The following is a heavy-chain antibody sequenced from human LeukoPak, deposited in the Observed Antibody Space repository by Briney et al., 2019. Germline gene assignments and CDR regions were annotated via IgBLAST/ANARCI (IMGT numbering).Heavy chain of an antibody. Sequence: PGGSLRLSCAASGFTFSSYEMNWVRQAPGKGLEWVAGISYDGSNKYYADSVKGRFTISRDNSKNTLYLQMNSLRVEDTAVYYCAKAYTIFGEVIFQYHYMDVWGKGTTVTVSS. V-gene: IGHV3-30*18. D-gene: IGHD3-3*01. J-gene: IGHJ6*03. CDR1: GFTFSSYE. CDR2: ISYDGSNK. CDR3: AKAYTIFGEVIFQYHYMDV.